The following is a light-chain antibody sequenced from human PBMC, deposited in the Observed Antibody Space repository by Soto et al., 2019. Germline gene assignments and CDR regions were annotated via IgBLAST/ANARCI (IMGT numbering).Light chain of an antibody. J-gene: IGLJ3*02. CDR2: SNN. CDR3: AARDDSLNGWV. CDR1: SSNIGSHT. Sequence: QSVLTQPPSASGTPGQRVTISCSGSSSNIGSHTVNWYQQLPGTAPKLLIYSNNQRPSGVPDRFSGSKSGTSASLAISGLQSEDEADYYCAARDDSLNGWVFGGGTKLTVL. V-gene: IGLV1-44*01.